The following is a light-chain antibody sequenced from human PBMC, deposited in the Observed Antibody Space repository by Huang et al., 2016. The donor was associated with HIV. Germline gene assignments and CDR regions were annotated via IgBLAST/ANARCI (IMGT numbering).Light chain of an antibody. J-gene: IGKJ1*01. CDR1: PSVGSN. Sequence: EIVMTQSPATLSVSPGERATLSCRARPSVGSNLAWYQQKPGQAPRLLIYGASTRATGIPARFSGSGSGTEFTLTISSLQSEDFAVYYCQQYNNWPRTFGQGTKVEIK. CDR3: QQYNNWPRT. V-gene: IGKV3-15*01. CDR2: GAS.